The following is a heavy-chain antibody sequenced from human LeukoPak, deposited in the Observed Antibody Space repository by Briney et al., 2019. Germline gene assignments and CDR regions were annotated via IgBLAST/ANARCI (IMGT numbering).Heavy chain of an antibody. CDR2: IRNEANSYTT. CDR1: GFTFRNLY. D-gene: IGHD4-17*01. J-gene: IGHJ4*02. V-gene: IGHV3-72*01. CDR3: VRVRHGDSFDY. Sequence: GGSLRLSCAASGFTFRNLYMDWVRQAPGKGLEWVGRIRNEANSYTTDYGTSVKGRFTISRDDSKSSLFLQMNSLKTEDTAVYYRVRVRHGDSFDYWGQGTLVTVSS.